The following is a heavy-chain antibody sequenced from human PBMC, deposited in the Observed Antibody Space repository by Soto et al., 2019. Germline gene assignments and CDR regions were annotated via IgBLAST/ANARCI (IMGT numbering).Heavy chain of an antibody. V-gene: IGHV3-48*01. Sequence: GRSLRLSCAASGFTFSSYSMNWVRQAPGKGLEWVSYISSSSSTIYYADSVKGRFTISRDNAKNSLYLQMNSLRAEDTAVYYCARDGCGGDCPYYYYYYGMDVWGQGTTVT. CDR2: ISSSSSTI. D-gene: IGHD2-21*02. J-gene: IGHJ6*02. CDR3: ARDGCGGDCPYYYYYYGMDV. CDR1: GFTFSSYS.